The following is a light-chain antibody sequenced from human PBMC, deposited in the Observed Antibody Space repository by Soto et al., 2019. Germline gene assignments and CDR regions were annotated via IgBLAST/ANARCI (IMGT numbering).Light chain of an antibody. Sequence: QAVVTQPASVSGSPGQSITISCTGTSSDVGGYNYVSWYQQHPGKAPKLLIYDVNNRPSGVSNRFSGSKSGNTASQTISGLQAEDEADYYCTSYTTTSTVIFGGGTKLTVL. CDR2: DVN. CDR1: SSDVGGYNY. J-gene: IGLJ2*01. V-gene: IGLV2-14*03. CDR3: TSYTTTSTVI.